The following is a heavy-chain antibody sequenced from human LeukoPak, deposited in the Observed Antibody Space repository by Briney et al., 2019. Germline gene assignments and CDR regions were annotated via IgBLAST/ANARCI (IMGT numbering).Heavy chain of an antibody. CDR1: GYTFTGYY. CDR2: INPNSGGT. CDR3: ARSWGVVVIIAWFDP. J-gene: IGHJ5*02. V-gene: IGHV1-2*02. D-gene: IGHD3-22*01. Sequence: GSVKVSCKASGYTFTGYYMHWVRQAPGQGLEWMGWINPNSGGTNYAQKFQGRVTMTRDTSISTAYMELSRLRSDDTAVYYCARSWGVVVIIAWFDPWGQGTLVTVSS.